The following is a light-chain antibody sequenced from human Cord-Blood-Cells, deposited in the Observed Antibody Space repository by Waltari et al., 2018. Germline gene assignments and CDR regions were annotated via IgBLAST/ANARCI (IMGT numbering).Light chain of an antibody. V-gene: IGKV3-15*01. Sequence: EIVMTQSPATLSVSPGERATLSCRASQSVSSNLAWYQQKPGQAPRLLIYGASTRATGIPARCSGSWSGTEFTLTISSLQSEDFAVYYWQQYNNWPPITFGQGTRLEIK. CDR3: QQYNNWPPIT. J-gene: IGKJ5*01. CDR2: GAS. CDR1: QSVSSN.